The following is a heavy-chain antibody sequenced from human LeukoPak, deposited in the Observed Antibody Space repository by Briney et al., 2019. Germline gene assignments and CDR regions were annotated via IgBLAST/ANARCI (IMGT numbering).Heavy chain of an antibody. CDR2: IFCGNT. J-gene: IGHJ4*02. Sequence: SETLSLPCTVSGGSINSSSYYWGWIRQPPGKGLEWIVSIFCGNTYYNPSLKSRVTISVDTSKNQFSLKLNSVTAADTAVYYCARHRSKWLQSSFDYWGQGTLVTVSS. CDR1: GGSINSSSYY. D-gene: IGHD5-24*01. V-gene: IGHV4-39*01. CDR3: ARHRSKWLQSSFDY.